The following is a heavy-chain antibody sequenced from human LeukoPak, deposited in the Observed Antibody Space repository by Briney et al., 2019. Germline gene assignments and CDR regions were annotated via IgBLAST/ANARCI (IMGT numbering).Heavy chain of an antibody. Sequence: ASVKVSCKTSGYTFTSLDINWVRQATGQGLEWMGWINPKSGNTGSAQRFQGRVTITRDTSISTAYMELSSLTSEDTAVYYCARVDGGADYWGQGTLVTVSS. V-gene: IGHV1-8*01. D-gene: IGHD2-15*01. CDR3: ARVDGGADY. J-gene: IGHJ4*02. CDR1: GYTFTSLD. CDR2: INPKSGNT.